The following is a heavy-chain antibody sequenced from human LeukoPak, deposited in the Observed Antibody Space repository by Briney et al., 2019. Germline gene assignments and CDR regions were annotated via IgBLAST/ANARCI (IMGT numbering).Heavy chain of an antibody. V-gene: IGHV3-23*01. CDR1: GFTFSDYY. CDR2: ISGSGGST. J-gene: IGHJ6*02. CDR3: ARWDYYYYYGMDV. Sequence: GGSLRLSCAASGFTFSDYYMSWVRQAPGKGLEWVSAISGSGGSTSYADSVKGRFTISRDNAKNTLYLQMNSLRAEDTAVYYCARWDYYYYYGMDVWGQGTTVTVSS. D-gene: IGHD3-16*01.